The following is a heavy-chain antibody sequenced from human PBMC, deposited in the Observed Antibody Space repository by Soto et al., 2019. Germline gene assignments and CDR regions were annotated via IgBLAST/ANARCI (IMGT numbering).Heavy chain of an antibody. CDR1: GFTFSSYG. CDR3: AKDATQVLRFLEWLLCDPYCDY. V-gene: IGHV3-30*18. J-gene: IGHJ4*02. D-gene: IGHD3-3*01. CDR2: ISYDGSNK. Sequence: GGSLRLSCAASGFTFSSYGMHWVRQAPGKGLEWVAVISYDGSNKYYADSVKGRFTISRDNSKNTLYLQMNSLRAEDTAVYYCAKDATQVLRFLEWLLCDPYCDYRGKGTLGTVAS.